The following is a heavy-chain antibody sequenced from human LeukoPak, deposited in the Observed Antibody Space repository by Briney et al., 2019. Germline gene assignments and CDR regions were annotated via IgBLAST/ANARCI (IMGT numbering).Heavy chain of an antibody. CDR3: ARDGTESGIAARPGPFGY. Sequence: GASVKVSCKASGYTFTSYGISWVRQAPGQGLEWMGWISAYNGNTNYAQKLQGRVTMTTDTSTSTAYMELRGLRSDDTAVYYCARDGTESGIAARPGPFGYWGQGTLVTVSS. CDR2: ISAYNGNT. CDR1: GYTFTSYG. J-gene: IGHJ4*02. D-gene: IGHD6-6*01. V-gene: IGHV1-18*01.